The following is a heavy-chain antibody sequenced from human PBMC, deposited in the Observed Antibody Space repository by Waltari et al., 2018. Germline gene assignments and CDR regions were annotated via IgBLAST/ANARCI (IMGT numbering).Heavy chain of an antibody. CDR3: ARGWDAFDI. CDR2: INPNSGGT. Sequence: QVQLVQSGAEVTKTGASVKVSCKASGYTRTGYEMHWVRQAPGQGLEWMGRINPNSGGTIYAQKFQGRVTMTRDTSISTAYMELTRLTSDDTALYYCARGWDAFDIWGQGTMVTVSS. CDR1: GYTRTGYE. V-gene: IGHV1-2*06. J-gene: IGHJ3*02.